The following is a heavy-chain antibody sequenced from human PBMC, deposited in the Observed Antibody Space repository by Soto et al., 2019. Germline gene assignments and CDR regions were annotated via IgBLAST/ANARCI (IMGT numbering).Heavy chain of an antibody. D-gene: IGHD6-13*01. CDR3: TRGPAAGTEDWFDP. Sequence: QVRLLQSGAEVKKPGASVKVSCRTSGYTFTVYYVHWVRQAPGRGLQWRGWINPNSGDTNYLPEFQGRVTITRATSSATAYLELSALKCDDTAVYYCTRGPAAGTEDWFDPWGQGTRVTVSS. CDR1: GYTFTVYY. V-gene: IGHV1-2*02. CDR2: INPNSGDT. J-gene: IGHJ5*02.